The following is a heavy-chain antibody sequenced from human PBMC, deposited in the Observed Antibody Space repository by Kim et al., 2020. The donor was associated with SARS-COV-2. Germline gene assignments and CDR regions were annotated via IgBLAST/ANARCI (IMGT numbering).Heavy chain of an antibody. D-gene: IGHD6-19*01. CDR3: ARVYNSGWYDY. J-gene: IGHJ4*02. V-gene: IGHV3-74*01. CDR2: T. Sequence: TSYADSVKGRFTSSRDNAKNTLYLQMNSLRAEDTAVYYCARVYNSGWYDYWGQGTLVTVSS.